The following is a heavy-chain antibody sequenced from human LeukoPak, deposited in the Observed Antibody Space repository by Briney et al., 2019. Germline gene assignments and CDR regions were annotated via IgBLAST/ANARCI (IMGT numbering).Heavy chain of an antibody. D-gene: IGHD3-10*01. J-gene: IGHJ6*03. CDR3: ARLNYGSGPNMDV. V-gene: IGHV4-61*02. Sequence: PSETLSLTCTVSGGSISSGSYYWSWIRQPAGKGLEWIGRIYTSGSTNYNPSLKSRVTISVDTSKNQFSLKLSSVTAADTAVYYCARLNYGSGPNMDVRGKGTTVTISS. CDR1: GGSISSGSYY. CDR2: IYTSGST.